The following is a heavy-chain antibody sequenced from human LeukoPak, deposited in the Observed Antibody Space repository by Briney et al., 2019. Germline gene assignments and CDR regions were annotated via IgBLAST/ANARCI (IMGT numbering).Heavy chain of an antibody. CDR2: ISPILGIA. D-gene: IGHD3-9*01. J-gene: IGHJ5*02. V-gene: IGHV1-69*04. CDR1: GGTFSSYA. CDR3: ARDELRYFDWLIFWFDP. Sequence: SVKVSCKASGGTFSSYAISWVRQAPGQGLEWMGRISPILGIANYAQKFQGRVTITADKSTSTAYMELSSLRSEDTAVYYCARDELRYFDWLIFWFDPWAREPWSPSPQ.